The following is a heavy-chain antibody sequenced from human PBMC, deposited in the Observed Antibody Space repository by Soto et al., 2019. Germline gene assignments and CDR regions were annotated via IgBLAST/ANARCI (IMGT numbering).Heavy chain of an antibody. J-gene: IGHJ6*02. CDR1: GFTFSNAW. CDR3: TSIVATISYYYYGMDV. Sequence: EVQLVESGGGLVKPGGSLRRSCAASGFTFSNAWMSWVRQAPGKGLEWVGRIKSKTDGGTTDYAAPVKGRFTISRDDSKNTLYLQMNSLKTEDTAVYYCTSIVATISYYYYGMDVWGQGTTVTVSS. CDR2: IKSKTDGGTT. V-gene: IGHV3-15*01. D-gene: IGHD5-12*01.